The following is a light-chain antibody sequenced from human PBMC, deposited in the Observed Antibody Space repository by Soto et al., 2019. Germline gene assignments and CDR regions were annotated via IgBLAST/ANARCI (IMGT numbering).Light chain of an antibody. Sequence: DIQMTQSPSSVSASFGDRVTITCRASQGLSSYLAWYQQKPGKSPKLLIYAASNLQSGVPSRFSGSGSGTDFTLTISSMQPEDFATYFCLSGHSRPFGGGTKVDIK. V-gene: IGKV1-12*02. J-gene: IGKJ4*01. CDR2: AAS. CDR1: QGLSSY. CDR3: LSGHSRP.